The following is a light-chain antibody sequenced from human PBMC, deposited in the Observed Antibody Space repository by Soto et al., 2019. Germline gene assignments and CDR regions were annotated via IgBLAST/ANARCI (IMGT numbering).Light chain of an antibody. J-gene: IGLJ3*02. CDR3: GTWDGSPNTVV. CDR2: EDD. Sequence: QSVLTQTPSVSAAPGQKVTISCSGSNSNIGKNYVSWYQQLPGTAPKLLLYEDDKRPSGIPDRFSGSKSGTSSTLASTGLQTGDEADYYCGTWDGSPNTVVFGGGTKLTVL. V-gene: IGLV1-51*01. CDR1: NSNIGKNY.